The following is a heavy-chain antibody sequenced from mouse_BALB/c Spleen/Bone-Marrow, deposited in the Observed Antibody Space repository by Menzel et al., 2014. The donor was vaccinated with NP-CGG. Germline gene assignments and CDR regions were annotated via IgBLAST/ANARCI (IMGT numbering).Heavy chain of an antibody. CDR2: IYPGNSDT. CDR3: TTLARNYSDY. V-gene: IGHV1-5*01. Sequence: EVKLMESGTVLARPGASVKMSCKASGYTFTSYWMHWVKQRPGQGLEWIGTIYPGNSDTTYNQKFKGKAKLTAVTSTSTAYMELSSLTSEDSAVYYCTTLARNYSDYWGQGTTLTVSS. CDR1: GYTFTSYW. J-gene: IGHJ2*01.